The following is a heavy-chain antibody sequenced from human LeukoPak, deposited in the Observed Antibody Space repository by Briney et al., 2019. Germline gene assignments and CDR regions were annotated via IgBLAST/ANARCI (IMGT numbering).Heavy chain of an antibody. CDR3: AKDRPNYYESNGHYYRRDGDS. Sequence: PGGSLRVSCAASGFTFSIYAMSRVRQAPGKGLEWVSSTSSGGDYTYYAGSVKGRFTISRDNSKNTLYLQMNSLRAEDTATYYCAKDRPNYYESNGHYYRRDGDSWGQGTLVTVSS. J-gene: IGHJ5*01. CDR2: TSSGGDYT. V-gene: IGHV3-23*01. D-gene: IGHD3-22*01. CDR1: GFTFSIYA.